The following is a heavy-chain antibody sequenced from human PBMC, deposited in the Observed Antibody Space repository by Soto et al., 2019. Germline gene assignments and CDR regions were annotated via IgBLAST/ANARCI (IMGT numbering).Heavy chain of an antibody. J-gene: IGHJ4*02. CDR3: ASAAAAWTLDY. Sequence: QVQLVQSGAEVKKPGASVKVSCKASGYTFTRYGISWVRQAPGQGLEWMGWISAYNGNTNYAQKLQGRVTMTTATSTSTAYMELGSLRSDYTAVYYFASAAAAWTLDYWGQGTLVTVSS. D-gene: IGHD6-13*01. V-gene: IGHV1-18*01. CDR2: ISAYNGNT. CDR1: GYTFTRYG.